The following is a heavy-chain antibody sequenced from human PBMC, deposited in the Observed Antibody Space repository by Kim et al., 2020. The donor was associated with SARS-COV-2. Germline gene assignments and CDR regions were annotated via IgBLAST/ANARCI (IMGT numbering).Heavy chain of an antibody. J-gene: IGHJ5*02. CDR1: GYTFTSYD. Sequence: ASVKVSCKASGYTFTSYDINWVRQATGQGLEWMGWMNPNSGNTGYAQKFQGRVTMTRNTSISTAYMELSSLRSEDTAVYYCARMTYYYDSSGLSYNSFDPWGQGTLVTVSS. V-gene: IGHV1-8*01. D-gene: IGHD3-22*01. CDR2: MNPNSGNT. CDR3: ARMTYYYDSSGLSYNSFDP.